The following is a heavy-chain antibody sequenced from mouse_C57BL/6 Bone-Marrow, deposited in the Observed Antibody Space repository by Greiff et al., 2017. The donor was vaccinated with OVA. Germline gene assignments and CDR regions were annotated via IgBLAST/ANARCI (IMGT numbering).Heavy chain of an antibody. Sequence: EVQGVESGGGLVQSGRSLRLSCATSGFTFSDFYMEWVRQAPGKGLEWIAASRNKANDYTTEYSASVKGRFIVARDTSQSILVLQMNALRAEDTAIYYCARDAGDYDGCAYWGQGTLVTVSA. CDR3: ARDAGDYDGCAY. CDR2: SRNKANDYTT. J-gene: IGHJ3*01. D-gene: IGHD2-4*01. CDR1: GFTFSDFY. V-gene: IGHV7-1*01.